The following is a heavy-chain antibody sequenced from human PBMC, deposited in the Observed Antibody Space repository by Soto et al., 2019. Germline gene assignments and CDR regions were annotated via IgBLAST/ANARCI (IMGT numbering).Heavy chain of an antibody. Sequence: QVQLQESGPGLVKPSETLSLTCTVSGGSVSSHHWTWIRQPPGKGLEWIGDYSDSTTYSSSLKSRVTISADTSKNQFSRNLSSVTATDTAVYYCATYSRGEGGRGNWGQGTLVTVSS. CDR3: ATYSRGEGGRGN. D-gene: IGHD3-16*01. J-gene: IGHJ4*02. CDR2: DYSDST. CDR1: GGSVSSHH. V-gene: IGHV4-59*08.